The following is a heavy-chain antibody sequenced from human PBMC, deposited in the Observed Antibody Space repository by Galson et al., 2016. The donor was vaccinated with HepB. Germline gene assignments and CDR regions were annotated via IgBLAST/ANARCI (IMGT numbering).Heavy chain of an antibody. J-gene: IGHJ6*04. CDR3: ARGKRGGESHYDFWRAYYTGASMDV. V-gene: IGHV4-34*01. D-gene: IGHD3-3*01. CDR2: INHGGST. CDR1: GGSFSGFY. Sequence: SETLSLTCAVYGGSFSGFYWSWIRQSPGKGLEWIARINHGGSTNYNPSFRSRVTISVDTSKNQFSLKLTSVTAADTAGYYCARGKRGGESHYDFWRAYYTGASMDVWGRGTTVTVSS.